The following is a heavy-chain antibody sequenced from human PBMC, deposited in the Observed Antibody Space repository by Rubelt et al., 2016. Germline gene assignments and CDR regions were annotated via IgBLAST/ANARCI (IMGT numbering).Heavy chain of an antibody. CDR2: IDWDGDK. D-gene: IGHD3-22*01. V-gene: IGHV2-70*15. J-gene: IGHJ6*02. CDR3: ARILLPDYYDSSGGMDV. Sequence: QVTLRESGPALVKPTQTLTLTCTFSGFSLSTSGMCVSWIRQPPGKALEWLARIDWDGDKYYSTSLKTRLTISKDTSKNQVVLTMTNMDPVDTATYYCARILLPDYYDSSGGMDVWGQGTTVTVSS. CDR1: GFSLSTSGMC.